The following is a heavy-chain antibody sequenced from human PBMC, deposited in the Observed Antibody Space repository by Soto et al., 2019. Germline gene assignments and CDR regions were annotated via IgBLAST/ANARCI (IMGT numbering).Heavy chain of an antibody. D-gene: IGHD3-10*01. CDR1: GFTFSGSA. CDR3: LGYGSGSYINYYYYGMDV. Sequence: GGSLRLSCAASGFTFSGSAMHWVRQASGKGLEWVGRIRSKANSYATAYAASVKGRFTISRDDSKNTAYLQMNSLKTEDTAVYYCLGYGSGSYINYYYYGMDVWGQGTTVTVSS. CDR2: IRSKANSYAT. J-gene: IGHJ6*02. V-gene: IGHV3-73*01.